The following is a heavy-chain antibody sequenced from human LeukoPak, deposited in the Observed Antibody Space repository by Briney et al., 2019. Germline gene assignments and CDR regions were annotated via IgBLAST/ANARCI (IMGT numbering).Heavy chain of an antibody. CDR3: ARVLWPPWYYYYGMDV. Sequence: SETLSLTCAVNGRSFSGYYWSLIRQPPGKGLEWIGEINHSGSTNYNPSLKSRVTISVDTSKNQFSLKLSSVTAADTAVYYCARVLWPPWYYYYGMDVWGQGTTVTVSS. V-gene: IGHV4-34*01. CDR2: INHSGST. J-gene: IGHJ6*02. CDR1: GRSFSGYY.